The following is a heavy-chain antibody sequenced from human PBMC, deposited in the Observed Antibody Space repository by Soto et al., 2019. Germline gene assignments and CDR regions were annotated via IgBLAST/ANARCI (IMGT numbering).Heavy chain of an antibody. J-gene: IGHJ6*02. V-gene: IGHV1-18*01. CDR2: ISAYNGNT. D-gene: IGHD3-10*01. Sequence: QVQLVQSGAEVKKPGASVKVSCKASGYTFTSYGISWVRQAPGQGLEWMGWISAYNGNTNYAQKLQGRVTMTTDTSTRKAYVELRSTRADDTAVYYWATYYHGSGSQDYYGMDVWGQGNTVIVAS. CDR1: GYTFTSYG. CDR3: ATYYHGSGSQDYYGMDV.